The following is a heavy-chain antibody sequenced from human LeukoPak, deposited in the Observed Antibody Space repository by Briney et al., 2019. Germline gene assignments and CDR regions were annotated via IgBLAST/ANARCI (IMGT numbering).Heavy chain of an antibody. CDR2: IRQDGSDK. CDR3: GRGAALNWNSGGIDY. V-gene: IGHV3-7*01. D-gene: IGHD1-1*01. J-gene: IGHJ4*02. CDR1: GFTFTNYF. Sequence: GSSLRLSCAASGFTFTNYFMTWVRQAPGTGLEWVALIRQDGSDKYYVDSVKGRFTISRDNANNLLFLQMNSLRVDDTAVYYCGRGAALNWNSGGIDYWGQGTLVTVSS.